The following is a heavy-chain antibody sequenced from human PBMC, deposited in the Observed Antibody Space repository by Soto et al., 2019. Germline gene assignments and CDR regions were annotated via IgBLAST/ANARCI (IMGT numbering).Heavy chain of an antibody. D-gene: IGHD5-18*01. CDR3: AREITGYSYGSYFDY. J-gene: IGHJ4*02. V-gene: IGHV4-31*03. Sequence: SETLSLTCTVSGGSISSGGYYWSWIRQHPGKGLEWIGYIYYSGSTYYNPSLESRVTISVDTSKNQFSLKLSSVTAADTAVYYCAREITGYSYGSYFDYWGQGTLVTVSS. CDR2: IYYSGST. CDR1: GGSISSGGYY.